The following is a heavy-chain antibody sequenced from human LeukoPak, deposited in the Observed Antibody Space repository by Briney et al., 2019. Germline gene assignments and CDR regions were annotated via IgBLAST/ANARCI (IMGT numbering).Heavy chain of an antibody. Sequence: SETLSLTCTVSGDSISNFYWSWIRQTPGKGLEWIAYIYYTGNTNYNPSLKSRVTISLDTSKNQLALKLTSVTAADTAVYYCARVYYYDSRPSFDYWGQGALVTVSS. CDR1: GDSISNFY. J-gene: IGHJ4*02. V-gene: IGHV4-59*01. CDR3: ARVYYYDSRPSFDY. CDR2: IYYTGNT. D-gene: IGHD3-22*01.